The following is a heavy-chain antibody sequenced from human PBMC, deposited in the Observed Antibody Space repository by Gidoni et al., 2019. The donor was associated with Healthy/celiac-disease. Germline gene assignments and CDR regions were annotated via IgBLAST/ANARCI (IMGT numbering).Heavy chain of an antibody. V-gene: IGHV3-9*01. Sequence: EVQLVESGGGLVQPGRSLRLSCAASGFTFDDYAMHWVRQAPGKGLEWVSGISWNSGSIGYADSVKGRFTISRDNAKNSLYLQMNSLRAEDTALYYCAKGWYRGVVGATVDYWGQGTLVTVSS. J-gene: IGHJ4*02. CDR1: GFTFDDYA. CDR3: AKGWYRGVVGATVDY. D-gene: IGHD1-26*01. CDR2: ISWNSGSI.